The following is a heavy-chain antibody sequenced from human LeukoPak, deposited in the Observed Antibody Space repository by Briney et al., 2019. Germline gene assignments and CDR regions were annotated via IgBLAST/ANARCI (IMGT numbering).Heavy chain of an antibody. CDR2: INHSGST. CDR1: GGSFSGYY. J-gene: IGHJ4*02. D-gene: IGHD3-22*01. CDR3: ARASLNYYDSSGYYSFDY. Sequence: SETLSLTCAVYGGSFSGYYWSWIRQPPGKGLEWIGEINHSGSTNYNPSLKSRVTISVDTSKNQFSLKLSSVTAADTAVYYCARASLNYYDSSGYYSFDYWGQGTLVTVSS. V-gene: IGHV4-34*01.